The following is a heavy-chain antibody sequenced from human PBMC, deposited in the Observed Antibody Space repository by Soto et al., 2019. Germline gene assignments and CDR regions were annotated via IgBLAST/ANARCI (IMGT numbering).Heavy chain of an antibody. V-gene: IGHV1-46*01. CDR1: GYTFAGYY. D-gene: IGHD6-6*01. Sequence: QVQLVQSGAEVKKPGAPVKVSCKASGYTFAGYYMHWVRQAPGQGFEWVGKINPGGGSTSDAQRFQGRVTMTTDTSTSTVYMELSSLRSDDTAVYYCARATSSSGFDYWGQGTLVTVSS. CDR2: INPGGGST. J-gene: IGHJ4*02. CDR3: ARATSSSGFDY.